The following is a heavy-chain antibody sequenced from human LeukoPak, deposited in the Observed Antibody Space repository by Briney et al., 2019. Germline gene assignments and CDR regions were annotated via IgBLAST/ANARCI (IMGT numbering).Heavy chain of an antibody. D-gene: IGHD3-22*01. CDR2: VSGTGGRT. CDR3: AKVEAEIYYDSSGY. Sequence: GGSLRLSCAASGFTFSTYAMSWVRQAPGKGLEWVSVVSGTGGRTYYADSVKGRFTISRDNSKNTLYLQMNSLRAEDTAVYYCAKVEAEIYYDSSGYWGQGTLVTVSS. J-gene: IGHJ4*02. V-gene: IGHV3-23*01. CDR1: GFTFSTYA.